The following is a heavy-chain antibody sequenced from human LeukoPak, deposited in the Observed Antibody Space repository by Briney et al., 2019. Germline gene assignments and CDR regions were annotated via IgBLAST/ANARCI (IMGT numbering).Heavy chain of an antibody. CDR3: ARGGETMVRGYAYYFDY. V-gene: IGHV4-38-2*02. J-gene: IGHJ4*02. Sequence: PSETLSLTCTVSGYSISSGYYWGWIRQPPGKGLEWIGSIYHSGSTDYNPSLKSRVTISVDTSKKQFSLKLSSVTAADTAVYYCARGGETMVRGYAYYFDYWGQGTLVTVSS. CDR1: GYSISSGYY. D-gene: IGHD3-10*01. CDR2: IYHSGST.